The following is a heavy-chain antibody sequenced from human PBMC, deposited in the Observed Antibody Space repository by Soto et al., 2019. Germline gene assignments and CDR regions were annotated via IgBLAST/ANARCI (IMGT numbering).Heavy chain of an antibody. J-gene: IGHJ4*02. Sequence: SVKVSCKASGGTFSSYAISWVRQAPGQGLEWMGGIIPIFGTANYAQKFQGRVTITADESTSTAYMELSSLRSEDTAVYYCARDGRYNWNFGPDQRYYFDYWGQGTLVTVSS. CDR2: IIPIFGTA. D-gene: IGHD1-7*01. CDR1: GGTFSSYA. V-gene: IGHV1-69*13. CDR3: ARDGRYNWNFGPDQRYYFDY.